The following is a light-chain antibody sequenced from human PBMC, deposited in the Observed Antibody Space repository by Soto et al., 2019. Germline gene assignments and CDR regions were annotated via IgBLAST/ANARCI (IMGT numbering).Light chain of an antibody. V-gene: IGLV2-14*03. Sequence: QSVLTQPASVSGSPGQSITISCTGTSSDIGAYNFVSWHQQHPGKALKLMIYNVYDRPSGISYRFSGSKSGNTASLTISGLQGEDEADYYCSAYTVSRTYVFGTGTKVTLL. J-gene: IGLJ1*01. CDR1: SSDIGAYNF. CDR2: NVY. CDR3: SAYTVSRTYV.